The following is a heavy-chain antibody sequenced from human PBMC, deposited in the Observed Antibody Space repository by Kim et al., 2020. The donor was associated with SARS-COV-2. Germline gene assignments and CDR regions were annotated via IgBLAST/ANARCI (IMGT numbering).Heavy chain of an antibody. Sequence: SGLTFKAYSMDWVRQPPGKGLEWVAVIWYDENKKYYADSVKGRFIVSRDNSKNTLYLQMNSLKAEDTAVYYCARDFTADYFDYWGQGTLAT. CDR3: ARDFTADYFDY. CDR2: IWYDENKK. J-gene: IGHJ4*02. CDR1: GLTFKAYS. D-gene: IGHD2-21*02. V-gene: IGHV3-33*07.